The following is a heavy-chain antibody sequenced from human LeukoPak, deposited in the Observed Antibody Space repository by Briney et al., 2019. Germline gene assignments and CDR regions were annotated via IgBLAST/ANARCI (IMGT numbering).Heavy chain of an antibody. V-gene: IGHV4-39*01. D-gene: IGHD6-19*01. J-gene: IGHJ4*02. CDR1: GGSISSSSYY. CDR2: IYYSGST. CDR3: ARYSSGWYLPVI. Sequence: SETLSLTCTVSGGSISSSSYYWGWIRQPPGKGLEWIGSIYYSGSTYYNPSLKSRVTISVDTSKNQFSLELSSVTAADTAVYYCARYSSGWYLPVIWGQGTLVTVSS.